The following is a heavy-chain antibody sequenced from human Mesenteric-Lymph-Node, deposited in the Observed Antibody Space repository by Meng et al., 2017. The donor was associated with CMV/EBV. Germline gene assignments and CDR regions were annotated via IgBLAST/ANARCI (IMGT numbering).Heavy chain of an antibody. CDR1: GYTFTSYY. D-gene: IGHD6-19*01. CDR3: ARDLGTPQWVVYYYYAMDV. Sequence: ASVKVSCKASGYTFTSYYMHWVRQAPGQGLEWMGIINPSGGSTSYAQKFQGRVTMTRDTSTSTVYMELRSLRSDDTAVYYCARDLGTPQWVVYYYYAMDVWGQGTTVTVSS. J-gene: IGHJ6*02. V-gene: IGHV1-46*01. CDR2: INPSGGST.